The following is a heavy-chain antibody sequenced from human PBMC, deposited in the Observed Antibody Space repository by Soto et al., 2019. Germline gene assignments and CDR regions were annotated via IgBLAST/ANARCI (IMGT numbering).Heavy chain of an antibody. V-gene: IGHV3-23*01. CDR2: ISGSGGDT. Sequence: EVQLLESGGGLVQAGGALRLSCAASGFALSRYVMTWVRQPPGKGLEGVSHISGSGGDTYYEDYVKGRFTISRDNSKNTLHLQMNSLRAEDTAVYYCAKGLDNYDDHVWGQGSTVTVSS. CDR3: AKGLDNYDDHV. CDR1: GFALSRYV. J-gene: IGHJ6*02. D-gene: IGHD3-22*01.